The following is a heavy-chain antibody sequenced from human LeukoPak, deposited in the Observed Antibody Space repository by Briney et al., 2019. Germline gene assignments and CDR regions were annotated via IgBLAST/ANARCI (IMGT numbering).Heavy chain of an antibody. J-gene: IGHJ4*02. CDR2: IYSDSSRT. Sequence: VGSLRLSCAASGFTSSTTRMHWVPQAPGKGLEWVARIYSDSSRTTYADSVKGRFPISRDNAKNTVYLQMSSLRVEDTAVYFCTKDAGYASDYWGQGILVPVSS. CDR3: TKDAGYASDY. CDR1: GFTSSTTR. V-gene: IGHV3-74*01. D-gene: IGHD2-15*01.